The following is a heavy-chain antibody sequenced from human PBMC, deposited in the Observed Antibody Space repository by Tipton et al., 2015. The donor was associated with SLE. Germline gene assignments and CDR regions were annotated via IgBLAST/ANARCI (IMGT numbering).Heavy chain of an antibody. J-gene: IGHJ4*02. CDR3: ARGASLPADLAY. CDR2: IHASGYT. Sequence: TLSLTCTVSGTSITSDYWTWIRQPPGKGLEWIGYIHASGYTKNNPSLKSRAAISLDTSKNQFSLKLNSVTAADTAVYYCARGASLPADLAYWGQGTLVTVSS. D-gene: IGHD2-2*01. CDR1: GTSITSDY. V-gene: IGHV4-4*08.